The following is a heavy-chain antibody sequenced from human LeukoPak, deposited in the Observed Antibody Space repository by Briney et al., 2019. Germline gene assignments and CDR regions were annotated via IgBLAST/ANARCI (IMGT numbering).Heavy chain of an antibody. CDR1: GFTVSNNY. J-gene: IGHJ4*02. CDR2: IYSGGSI. CDR3: ARDRYSYGYALDC. D-gene: IGHD5-18*01. Sequence: GGSLRLSCAASGFTVSNNYMSWVRQAPGKGPEWVSVIYSGGSIYYADSVKGRFTISRDNSKNTLDLQMNSLRAEDSAVYYCARDRYSYGYALDCWGQGTLVTVSS. V-gene: IGHV3-66*02.